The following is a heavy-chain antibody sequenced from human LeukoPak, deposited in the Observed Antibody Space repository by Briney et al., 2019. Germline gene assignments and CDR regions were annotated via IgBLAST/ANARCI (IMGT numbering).Heavy chain of an antibody. CDR1: GFSISNYV. Sequence: PGGSLRLSCAASGFSISNYVMTWVRQAPGKGLEWVSYITSSSSSIYYADSVKGRFTISRDNAKNSLSLQMNSLRAEDTAVYYCAREREYFDWLIRDYWGQGTLVTVSS. CDR3: AREREYFDWLIRDY. D-gene: IGHD3-9*01. CDR2: ITSSSSSI. J-gene: IGHJ4*02. V-gene: IGHV3-48*01.